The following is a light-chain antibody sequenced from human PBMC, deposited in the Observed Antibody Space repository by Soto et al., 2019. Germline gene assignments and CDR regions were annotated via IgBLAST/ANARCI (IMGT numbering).Light chain of an antibody. CDR3: CSSAGGYSWV. J-gene: IGLJ2*01. CDR2: EVI. CDR1: SSDVGSYNL. Sequence: QSALTQPASVSGSPGQSITISCTGTSSDVGSYNLVSWYQQHPGKAPKLMIYEVIKRPSGVSNRFSGSKSDNTASLTISGLQAKDEADYYCCSSAGGYSWVFGGGTQLTVL. V-gene: IGLV2-23*02.